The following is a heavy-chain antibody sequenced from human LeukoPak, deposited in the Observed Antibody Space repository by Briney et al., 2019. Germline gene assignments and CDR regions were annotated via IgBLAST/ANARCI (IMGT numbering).Heavy chain of an antibody. D-gene: IGHD5-12*01. CDR1: GFTVSSNY. V-gene: IGHV3-53*01. Sequence: GGSLRLSCAASGFTVSSNYMSWVRQAPGKGLEWVSVIYSGGSTYYADSVKGRFTISRDNSKNTLYLQMNSPRAEDTAVYYCAKGGGYEAQYYYYLDVWGKGTTVTISS. CDR2: IYSGGST. J-gene: IGHJ6*03. CDR3: AKGGGYEAQYYYYLDV.